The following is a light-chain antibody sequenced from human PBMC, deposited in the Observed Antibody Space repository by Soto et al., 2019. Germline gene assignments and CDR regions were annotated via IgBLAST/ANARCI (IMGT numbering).Light chain of an antibody. V-gene: IGKV3-20*01. CDR1: QSVSSSY. Sequence: EIVLTQSPGTLSLSPGERATLSCRASQSVSSSYLAWYQQKPGQAPRLLIYGASSRATGIPDRFSGSGSGTDFTLTISRLEPEDFAVYYCQQYCSSLYTFGQGTKTEIK. J-gene: IGKJ2*01. CDR3: QQYCSSLYT. CDR2: GAS.